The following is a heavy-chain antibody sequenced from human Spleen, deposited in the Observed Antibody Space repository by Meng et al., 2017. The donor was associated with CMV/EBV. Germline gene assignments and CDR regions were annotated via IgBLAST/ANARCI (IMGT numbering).Heavy chain of an antibody. D-gene: IGHD2-2*01. V-gene: IGHV1-2*02. J-gene: IGHJ5*02. CDR3: ARDLPIVVPLGFDP. CDR1: GYTLPGYY. Sequence: KASGYTLPGYYMHWVRQAPGQGLEWMGWINPNSGGTNYAQKFQGRVTMTRDTSISTAYMELSRLRSDDTAVYYCARDLPIVVPLGFDPWGQGTLVTVSS. CDR2: INPNSGGT.